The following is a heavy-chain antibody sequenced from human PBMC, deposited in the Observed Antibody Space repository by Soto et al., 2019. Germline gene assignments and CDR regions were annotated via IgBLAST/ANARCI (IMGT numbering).Heavy chain of an antibody. J-gene: IGHJ6*02. V-gene: IGHV3-23*01. CDR2: ISGSGGST. CDR3: AKALFNYCYGMDV. CDR1: GFTFSSYA. Sequence: PGGSLRLSCGASGFTFSSYAMSWVRQAPGKGLEWVSAISGSGGSTYYADSVKGRFTISRDNSKNTLYLQMNSLRAEDTAVYYCAKALFNYCYGMDVWGQGTTVTVSS.